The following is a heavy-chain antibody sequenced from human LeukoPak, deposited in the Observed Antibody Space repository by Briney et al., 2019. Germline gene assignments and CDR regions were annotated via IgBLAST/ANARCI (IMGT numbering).Heavy chain of an antibody. CDR3: ARGDITIFGVVIPHYFDY. CDR2: ISSSSSYI. D-gene: IGHD3-3*01. V-gene: IGHV3-21*01. J-gene: IGHJ4*02. CDR1: GFTFSSYS. Sequence: GGSLRLSCAASGFTFSSYSMNWVRQAPGKGLEWVSSISSSSSYIYYADSVKGRFTISRDKAKNSLYLQMNSLRAEDTAVYYCARGDITIFGVVIPHYFDYWGQGTLVTVSS.